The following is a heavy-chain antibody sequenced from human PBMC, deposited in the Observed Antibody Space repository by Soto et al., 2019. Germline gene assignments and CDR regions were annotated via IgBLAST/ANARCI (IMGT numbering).Heavy chain of an antibody. Sequence: QVQLVQSGAEVKKPGSSVKVSCKASGGTFSSYAISWVRQAPGQGLEWMGGIIPIFGTANYAQKFQGRVTITADESTSTAYMELRSLRSEDTAVYYCARSPAYYYGSGSYYNDGAFDYWGQGTLVTVSS. V-gene: IGHV1-69*01. J-gene: IGHJ4*02. CDR3: ARSPAYYYGSGSYYNDGAFDY. D-gene: IGHD3-10*01. CDR1: GGTFSSYA. CDR2: IIPIFGTA.